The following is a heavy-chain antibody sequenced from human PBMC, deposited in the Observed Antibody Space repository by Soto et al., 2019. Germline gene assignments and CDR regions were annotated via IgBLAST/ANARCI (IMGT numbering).Heavy chain of an antibody. CDR1: GYTFNSYG. J-gene: IGHJ6*02. CDR3: ARLSGYGSYYGLDV. Sequence: QVQLVQSGAELKKPGASVKVSCRPSGYTFNSYGISWVRQAPGQGLEWMGWISTYNGNTNYAQKLQGRVTMTTDTXXSTAYMELRNLISDDTAVYYCARLSGYGSYYGLDVWGQGTTVTVSS. V-gene: IGHV1-18*01. D-gene: IGHD5-12*01. CDR2: ISTYNGNT.